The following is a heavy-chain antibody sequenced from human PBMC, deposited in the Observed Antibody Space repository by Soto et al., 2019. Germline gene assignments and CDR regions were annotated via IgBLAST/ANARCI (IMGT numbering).Heavy chain of an antibody. D-gene: IGHD4-17*01. Sequence: GASVKVSCKASGYTFNTYGITWVRQAPGQGLEWMGWINPYNGNTKFAQKLQDRVTMTTATSTSTAYMELASLRSDGTAVYYCARGCIAVTTHLCYWGQGTLVTVSS. J-gene: IGHJ4*02. CDR1: GYTFNTYG. CDR3: ARGCIAVTTHLCY. V-gene: IGHV1-18*01. CDR2: INPYNGNT.